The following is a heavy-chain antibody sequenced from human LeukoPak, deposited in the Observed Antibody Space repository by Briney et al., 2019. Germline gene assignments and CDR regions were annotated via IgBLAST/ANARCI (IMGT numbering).Heavy chain of an antibody. Sequence: GGSLRLSCSASGFIFTDYYMSWIRQAPGEGLEGVSYISPSGTVIYNGDSVKGRFTISRDNAKKSLYLQMNSLRAEDTAVYYSARDYNCWGQGTLVTVSS. V-gene: IGHV3-11*01. J-gene: IGHJ4*02. D-gene: IGHD3-10*01. CDR3: ARDYNC. CDR2: ISPSGTVI. CDR1: GFIFTDYY.